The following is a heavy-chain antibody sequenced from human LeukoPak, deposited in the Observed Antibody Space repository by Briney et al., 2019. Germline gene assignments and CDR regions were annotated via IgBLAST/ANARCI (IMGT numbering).Heavy chain of an antibody. J-gene: IGHJ5*02. D-gene: IGHD6-13*01. V-gene: IGHV1-69*06. CDR3: ARSSPHGIAAAVGWFDP. CDR2: SVPIFGTA. CDR1: AATFTIYT. Sequence: VASVNLCCTGAAATFTIYTNSWGWLAPGPGPERMGVSVPIFGTANYAKKFQGRVRITADKSTSTAYMELSSLRSEDTAVYYCARSSPHGIAAAVGWFDPWGQGTLVTVSS.